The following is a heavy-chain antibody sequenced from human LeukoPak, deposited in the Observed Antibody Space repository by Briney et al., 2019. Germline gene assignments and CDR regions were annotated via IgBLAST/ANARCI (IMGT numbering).Heavy chain of an antibody. CDR1: GYSFTNYW. Sequence: GESLKISCKASGYSFTNYWIGWVCQMSGRGLEWMGIIYPDDSDTRYCPSFQGQVTISVDKSISTAYLQWSSLEAPDTALYYCARRPAGLAGWFFDLWGRGTLVTVSS. J-gene: IGHJ2*01. CDR3: ARRPAGLAGWFFDL. V-gene: IGHV5-51*01. CDR2: IYPDDSDT. D-gene: IGHD7-27*01.